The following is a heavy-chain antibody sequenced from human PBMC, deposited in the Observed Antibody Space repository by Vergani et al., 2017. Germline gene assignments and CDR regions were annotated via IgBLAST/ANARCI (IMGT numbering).Heavy chain of an antibody. J-gene: IGHJ5*02. CDR3: AREPDYYGSGSYGSRNRFDP. CDR2: INPNSGGT. D-gene: IGHD3-10*01. Sequence: QVQLVQSGAEVKKPGASMKVSCKASGYTFTGYYMHWVRQAPGQGLEWMGWINPNSGGTNYAQKFQGRVTMTRDTSISTAYMELRSLRSDDTAVYYCAREPDYYGSGSYGSRNRFDPWGQGTLVTVSS. CDR1: GYTFTGYY. V-gene: IGHV1-2*02.